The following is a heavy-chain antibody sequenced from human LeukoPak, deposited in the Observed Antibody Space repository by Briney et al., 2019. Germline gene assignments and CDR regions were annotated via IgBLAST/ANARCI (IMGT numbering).Heavy chain of an antibody. CDR3: AKDMFLMPGSETKFDY. J-gene: IGHJ4*02. V-gene: IGHV3-9*01. D-gene: IGHD2-2*01. CDR1: GFSFEDYG. CDR2: ISGNSGKI. Sequence: QPGGSLRLSCAASGFSFEDYGMHWVRLGPGKGLEWVSGISGNSGKIVHADSVKGRFTISRDNAKNSLYLQMNSLRAEDTALYYCAKDMFLMPGSETKFDYWGQGTLVTVSS.